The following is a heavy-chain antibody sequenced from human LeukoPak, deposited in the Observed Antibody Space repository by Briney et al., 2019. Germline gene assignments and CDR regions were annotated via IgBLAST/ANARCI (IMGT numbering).Heavy chain of an antibody. Sequence: SETLSHTCTVSGGSISSGGYYWSWIRQHPGKGLEWIGYIYYSGSTYYNPSLKSRVTISVDTSKNQFSLKLSSVTAADTAVYYCARVVLCGGDCYSGDAFDIWGQGTMVTVSS. D-gene: IGHD2-21*02. J-gene: IGHJ3*02. CDR2: IYYSGST. CDR3: ARVVLCGGDCYSGDAFDI. V-gene: IGHV4-31*03. CDR1: GGSISSGGYY.